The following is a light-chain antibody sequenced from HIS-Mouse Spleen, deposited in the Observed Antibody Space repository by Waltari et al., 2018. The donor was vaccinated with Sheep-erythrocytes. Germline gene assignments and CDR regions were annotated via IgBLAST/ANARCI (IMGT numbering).Light chain of an antibody. Sequence: QSALTQPASVSGSPGQSITISCTGTSSDVGSYNLVSWYQQHPGKAPKLMIYDGSKRPPGVSNRFSGPESGNTASLTISGLQAEDEADYYCCSYAGSSTPWVFGGGTKLTVL. CDR1: SSDVGSYNL. J-gene: IGLJ3*02. V-gene: IGLV2-23*01. CDR3: CSYAGSSTPWV. CDR2: DGS.